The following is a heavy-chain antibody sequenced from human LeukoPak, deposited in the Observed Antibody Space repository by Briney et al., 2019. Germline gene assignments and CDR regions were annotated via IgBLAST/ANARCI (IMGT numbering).Heavy chain of an antibody. Sequence: PGGSLRLSCAASGFTFSSYEMNWVRQAPGKGLEWVSYISSSDSATYYADSVKGRFTISRDNAKKSLYLQMISLRVEDTAVYYCAREFTKAGDYWGQGTLVTVSS. V-gene: IGHV3-48*03. J-gene: IGHJ4*02. CDR2: ISSSDSAT. CDR3: AREFTKAGDY. D-gene: IGHD2-8*01. CDR1: GFTFSSYE.